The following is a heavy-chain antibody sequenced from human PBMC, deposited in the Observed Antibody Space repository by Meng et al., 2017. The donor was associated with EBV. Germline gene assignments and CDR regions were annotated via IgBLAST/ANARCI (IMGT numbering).Heavy chain of an antibody. CDR1: AYSFTSYS. Sequence: QRGSSVSECTMPGASVKVSHNAFAYSFTSYSLHCGRQAPGQSLEWIGWINVGVGYTKYSQKFQGRVTISSDTSATTGYMELSSLRSEDTAVYYCVRGPPVGVPGPGDYWGQGTLVTVSS. J-gene: IGHJ4*02. CDR2: INVGVGYT. CDR3: VRGPPVGVPGPGDY. V-gene: IGHV1-3*01. D-gene: IGHD2-21*01.